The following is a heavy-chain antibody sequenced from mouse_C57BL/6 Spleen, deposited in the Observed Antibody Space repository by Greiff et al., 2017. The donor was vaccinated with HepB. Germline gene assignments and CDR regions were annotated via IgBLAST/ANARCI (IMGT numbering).Heavy chain of an antibody. CDR3: ARRLGGTNFDY. CDR1: GYTFTDYY. D-gene: IGHD4-1*01. CDR2: INPYNGGT. Sequence: EVQLQQSGPVLVKPGASVKMSCKASGYTFTDYYMNWVKQSHGKSLEWIGVINPYNGGTSYNQKFRGKATLTVDKSSSTAYMELNSLTSEDSAVYYCARRLGGTNFDYWGQGTTLTVSS. V-gene: IGHV1-19*01. J-gene: IGHJ2*01.